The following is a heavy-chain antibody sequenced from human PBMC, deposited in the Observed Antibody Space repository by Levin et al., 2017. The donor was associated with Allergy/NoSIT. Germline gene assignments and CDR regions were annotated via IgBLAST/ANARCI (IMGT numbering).Heavy chain of an antibody. Sequence: QSGGSLRLSCAASGFTFSSYAMHWVRQAPGKGLEWVAFISYDESNKFYADSVKGRFTISRDNSKNTLFLQMNSLRAEDTAVYYCAREVGCRAAYFEISGYYCREGTPHFDYWGQGTLVTVSS. J-gene: IGHJ4*02. CDR3: AREVGCRAAYFEISGYYCREGTPHFDY. CDR1: GFTFSSYA. D-gene: IGHD3-22*01. V-gene: IGHV3-30*04. CDR2: ISYDESNK.